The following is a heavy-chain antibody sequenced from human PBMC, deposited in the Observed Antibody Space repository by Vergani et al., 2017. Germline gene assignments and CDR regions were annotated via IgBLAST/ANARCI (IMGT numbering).Heavy chain of an antibody. CDR2: ISGSGGST. Sequence: EVQLLESGGGLVQPGGSLRLSCAASGFTFSSYAMSWVCQAPGKGLEWVSAISGSGGSTYYADSVKGRFTISRDNSKNTLYLQMNSLRAEDTAVYYCAKGRRGYSYGSSDYWGQGTLVTVSS. J-gene: IGHJ4*02. D-gene: IGHD5-18*01. CDR3: AKGRRGYSYGSSDY. V-gene: IGHV3-23*01. CDR1: GFTFSSYA.